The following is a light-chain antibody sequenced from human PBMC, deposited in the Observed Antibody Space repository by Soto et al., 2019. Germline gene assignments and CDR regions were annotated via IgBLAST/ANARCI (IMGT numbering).Light chain of an antibody. V-gene: IGLV2-14*03. CDR1: SSDVGGYNY. J-gene: IGLJ1*01. CDR3: SSYTSSGTYV. Sequence: QSALTHSVSVSGSPGQSLTISCAGTSSDVGGYNYVSWYQQHPGKAPKLMIYDVINRPSGVSDRFSGSKSGNSASLTISGLQAQDEADYYCSSYTSSGTYVFGTGTKVTVL. CDR2: DVI.